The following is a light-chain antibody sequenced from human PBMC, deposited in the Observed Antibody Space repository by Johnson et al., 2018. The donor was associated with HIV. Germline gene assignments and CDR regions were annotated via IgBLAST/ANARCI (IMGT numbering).Light chain of an antibody. V-gene: IGLV1-51*02. Sequence: QSVLTQPPSVSAAPGQKVTISCSGSSSNIGNNFVSWYQQLPGTAPKLLIYENNKRPSGIPDRFSGSKSGTSATLGITGLQTGDEADYYFGTWDTSLNPGGVFGTGTKVTVL. CDR3: GTWDTSLNPGGV. CDR2: ENN. CDR1: SSNIGNNF. J-gene: IGLJ1*01.